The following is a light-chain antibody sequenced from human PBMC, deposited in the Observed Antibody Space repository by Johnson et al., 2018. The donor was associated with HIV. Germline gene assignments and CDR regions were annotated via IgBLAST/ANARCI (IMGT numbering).Light chain of an antibody. J-gene: IGLJ1*01. V-gene: IGLV1-51*01. Sequence: VLTQPASVSAASGQKVNISCSGSSSNIGNYYVSWYQHLPGTAPKLLIYDNNKRPSGIPDRFSGSKSGTSATLGIAGLQTGDEADYFCGTWDNSLNVYVFGTATKVTVL. CDR2: DNN. CDR3: GTWDNSLNVYV. CDR1: SSNIGNYY.